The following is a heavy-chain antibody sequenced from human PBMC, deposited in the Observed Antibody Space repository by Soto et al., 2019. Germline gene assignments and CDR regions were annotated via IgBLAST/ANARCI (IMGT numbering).Heavy chain of an antibody. CDR2: IWYDGSNK. J-gene: IGHJ6*02. CDR3: ARDREYQLPIYGMDV. D-gene: IGHD2-2*01. CDR1: GFTFSSYG. V-gene: IGHV3-33*08. Sequence: GGSLRLSCAASGFTFSSYGMHWVRQAPGKGLEWVEVIWYDGSNKYYADSVKGRFTISRDNSKNTLYLQMNSLRAEDTAVYYCARDREYQLPIYGMDVWGQGTTVTVSS.